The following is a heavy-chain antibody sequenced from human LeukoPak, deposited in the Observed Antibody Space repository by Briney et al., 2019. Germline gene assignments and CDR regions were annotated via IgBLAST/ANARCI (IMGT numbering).Heavy chain of an antibody. Sequence: GGSLRLSCAASGFTFSNHAMSWVRQAPGKGLEWVSYITGSGSTIYYADSVKGRFTISRDNAKNSLYLQMNSLRAEDTAVYYCARDAYYDTTVDFWGQGTLVTVSS. V-gene: IGHV3-48*03. J-gene: IGHJ4*02. CDR3: ARDAYYDTTVDF. D-gene: IGHD3-22*01. CDR1: GFTFSNHA. CDR2: ITGSGSTI.